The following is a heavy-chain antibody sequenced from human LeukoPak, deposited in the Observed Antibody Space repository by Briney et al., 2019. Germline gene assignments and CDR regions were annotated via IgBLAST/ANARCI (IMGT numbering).Heavy chain of an antibody. Sequence: SGGSRRLSCAASGFTVSSNYMSWVRQAPGKGLEWVSVIYSGGSTYYADSVKGRFTISRDNSKNTLYLQMNSLRAEDTAVYYCARAQGINYWYFDLWGRGTLVTVSS. CDR2: IYSGGST. J-gene: IGHJ2*01. V-gene: IGHV3-66*01. D-gene: IGHD3-10*01. CDR1: GFTVSSNY. CDR3: ARAQGINYWYFDL.